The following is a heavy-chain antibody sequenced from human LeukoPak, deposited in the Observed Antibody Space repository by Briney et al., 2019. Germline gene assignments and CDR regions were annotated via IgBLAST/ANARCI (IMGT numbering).Heavy chain of an antibody. D-gene: IGHD5/OR15-5a*01. CDR1: GFTFSSYW. J-gene: IGHJ4*02. CDR3: GRESSSSTFDY. CDR2: IKQDGSEK. V-gene: IGHV3-7*01. Sequence: PGGSLRLSCAASGFTFSSYWMSWVRQAPGKGLEWVANIKQDGSEKYYVDSVKGRFTISRDNAKNSLYLQMNSLRAEDTAIYYCGRESSSSTFDYWGQGTLVTVSS.